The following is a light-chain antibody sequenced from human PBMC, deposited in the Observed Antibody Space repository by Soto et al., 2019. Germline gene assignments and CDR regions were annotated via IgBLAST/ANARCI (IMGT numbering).Light chain of an antibody. CDR2: GAS. V-gene: IGKV3-20*01. J-gene: IGKJ2*01. Sequence: IVLTQSPGTLSLSPGERATLSCRASQSVSSTYLAWYQQKPGQAPRLLIYGASSRATGIPDRFSGSGSGKDFTLTISRLEPEDFAVYYCQRYDISPFPFGQGTKLEIK. CDR1: QSVSSTY. CDR3: QRYDISPFP.